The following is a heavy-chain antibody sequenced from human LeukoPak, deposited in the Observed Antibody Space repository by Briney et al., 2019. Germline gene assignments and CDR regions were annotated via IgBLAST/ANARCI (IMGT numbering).Heavy chain of an antibody. CDR2: INPSGGST. J-gene: IGHJ5*02. Sequence: GASVKVSCKASGYTFTSYYMHWVRQAPGQGLEWMGIINPSGGSTSYAQKFQGRVTMTRDTSTSTVYMELSSLRSEDTAVYYCARVNPSIAAEGWFDPWGQGTLVTVSS. CDR1: GYTFTSYY. V-gene: IGHV1-46*01. CDR3: ARVNPSIAAEGWFDP. D-gene: IGHD6-13*01.